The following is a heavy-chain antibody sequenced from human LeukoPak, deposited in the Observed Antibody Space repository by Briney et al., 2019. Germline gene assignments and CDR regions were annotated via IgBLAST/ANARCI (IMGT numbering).Heavy chain of an antibody. CDR3: ARDVVAAAGSFDY. D-gene: IGHD6-13*01. J-gene: IGHJ4*02. V-gene: IGHV4-4*07. Sequence: SETLSLTCTVSGDSINGFYWSWIRQPAGKGLEWIGRIYTSGSTNYSPSLKSRVTMSVDTSKNQFSLKLSPVTAADTAVYYCARDVVAAAGSFDYWGQGTQVTVSS. CDR2: IYTSGST. CDR1: GDSINGFY.